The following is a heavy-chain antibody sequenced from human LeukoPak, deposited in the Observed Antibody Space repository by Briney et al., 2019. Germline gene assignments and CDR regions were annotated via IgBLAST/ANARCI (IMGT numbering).Heavy chain of an antibody. CDR2: ITDNGGDR. D-gene: IGHD5-18*01. J-gene: IGHJ6*02. Sequence: QTGGSLRLSCAVSGFTFSRHGMGWVRQAPGKGLEWVAGITDNGGDRNYGDSVKGRFTISRDNSKSTLDLQMNSLRAEDTAVYYCARDGGGVQLWSTQYYYYYYGMDVWGQGTTVTVSS. V-gene: IGHV3-23*01. CDR1: GFTFSRHG. CDR3: ARDGGGVQLWSTQYYYYYYGMDV.